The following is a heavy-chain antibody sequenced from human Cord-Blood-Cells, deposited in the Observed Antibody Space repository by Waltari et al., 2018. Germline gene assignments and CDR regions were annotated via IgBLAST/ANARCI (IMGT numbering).Heavy chain of an antibody. CDR3: ARAAHIVVVIAIPYFDY. CDR1: GYTFTGYY. Sequence: QVQLVQSGAAVKKPGASVQVSCKASGYTFTGYYMHWVRQAPGQGLEWMGWINPNSGGTNYAQKFQGRVTMTRDTSISTAYMELSRLRSDDTAVYYCARAAHIVVVIAIPYFDYWGQGTLVTVSS. CDR2: INPNSGGT. J-gene: IGHJ4*02. D-gene: IGHD2-21*01. V-gene: IGHV1-2*02.